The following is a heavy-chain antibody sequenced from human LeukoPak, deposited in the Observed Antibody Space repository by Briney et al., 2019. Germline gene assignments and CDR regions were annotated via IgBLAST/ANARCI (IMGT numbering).Heavy chain of an antibody. CDR1: GYSFNTYW. Sequence: GESLRISGKGSGYSFNTYWISWVRQMPGKGLEWMGTTDPSDSYTKYSPSFHGHVTISADKSISTAYLQWSGLKASDTAMYYCARHVEMATTFDYWGQGTLVTVSS. CDR2: TDPSDSYT. CDR3: ARHVEMATTFDY. D-gene: IGHD5-24*01. J-gene: IGHJ4*02. V-gene: IGHV5-10-1*01.